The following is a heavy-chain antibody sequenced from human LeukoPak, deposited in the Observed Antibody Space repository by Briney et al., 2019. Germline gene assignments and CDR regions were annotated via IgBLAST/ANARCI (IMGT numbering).Heavy chain of an antibody. CDR1: GFTVSSTY. CDR3: ARRLLTGYYEF. D-gene: IGHD3-9*01. Sequence: GGSLRLSCAASGFTVSSTYMIWVRQAPGKGLEWVSVFYSGDTTYYANSVKGRFTISRDSSKNMLYLQMNSLRAEDTAVYYCARRLLTGYYEFWGQGTLVTVSS. J-gene: IGHJ4*02. CDR2: FYSGDTT. V-gene: IGHV3-66*01.